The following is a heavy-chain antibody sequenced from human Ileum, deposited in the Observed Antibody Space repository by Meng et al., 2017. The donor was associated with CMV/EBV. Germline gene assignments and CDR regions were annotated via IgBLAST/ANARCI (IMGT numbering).Heavy chain of an antibody. D-gene: IGHD6-13*01. V-gene: IGHV3-21*01. CDR1: GFPFTGYS. J-gene: IGHJ4*02. Sequence: SGFPFTGYSMNWVRQAPGKGLEWVSSLSSSSRFIFYAGSVRGRFTISRDNAKNSLYLQMNSLRAEDTAVYYCAKSVMAADGTRGFDSWGQGTLVTVSS. CDR3: AKSVMAADGTRGFDS. CDR2: LSSSSRFI.